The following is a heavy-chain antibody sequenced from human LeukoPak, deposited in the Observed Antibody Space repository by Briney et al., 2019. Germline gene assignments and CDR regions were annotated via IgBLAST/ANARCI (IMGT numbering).Heavy chain of an antibody. J-gene: IGHJ4*02. Sequence: GGSLRLSCAASGFTFSSYSMDWVRQAPGKGLEWVSSIRSSSSYIYYADSVKGRFTISRDNAKNSLYLQMNSLRAEDTAVYYCAKCSGGSCYLGYWGQGTLVTVSS. CDR1: GFTFSSYS. D-gene: IGHD2-15*01. CDR2: IRSSSSYI. CDR3: AKCSGGSCYLGY. V-gene: IGHV3-21*01.